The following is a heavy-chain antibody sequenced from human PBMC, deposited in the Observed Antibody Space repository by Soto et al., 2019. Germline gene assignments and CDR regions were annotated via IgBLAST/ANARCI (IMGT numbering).Heavy chain of an antibody. CDR2: IYYSGET. CDR3: ARDQGGEFLKGAGMDV. Sequence: QVQLQESGPGLVKPSETLSLTCTVSGDSISRYYWSWIRLSPGKGLEWIGYIYYSGETNYNPSVXSXVXIXXDRNKNQVSLKLSSVTAADPAVYYCARDQGGEFLKGAGMDVWGQGTTVTVSS. D-gene: IGHD3-10*01. CDR1: GDSISRYY. J-gene: IGHJ6*02. V-gene: IGHV4-59*01.